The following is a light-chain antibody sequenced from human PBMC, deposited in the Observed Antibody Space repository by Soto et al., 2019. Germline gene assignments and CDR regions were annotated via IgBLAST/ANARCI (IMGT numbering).Light chain of an antibody. CDR2: AAS. CDR3: QQSHSTPLT. CDR1: QSISNF. V-gene: IGKV1-39*01. J-gene: IGKJ4*01. Sequence: DIQMTQSPSSLSASVGDRVTITCRASQSISNFLNWYQQKPGKAPKLLIYAASSLQSGVPARFSGSGSGTEFTLSIGSLQPEDFATYYCQQSHSTPLTFGGGPKVEI.